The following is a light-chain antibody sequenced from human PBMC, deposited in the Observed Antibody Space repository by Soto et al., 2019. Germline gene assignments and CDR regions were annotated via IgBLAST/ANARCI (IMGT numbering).Light chain of an antibody. Sequence: QSVLTQPPSASGTPGQRVTISCSGSSSNIGSNYVYWYQQFPGTTPKVLIYRNNQRPSGVPDRFSGSKSGTSASLAISGLRSEDEADYYCAAWDDSLSGPVFGGGTKVTVL. J-gene: IGLJ3*02. CDR1: SSNIGSNY. CDR2: RNN. V-gene: IGLV1-47*01. CDR3: AAWDDSLSGPV.